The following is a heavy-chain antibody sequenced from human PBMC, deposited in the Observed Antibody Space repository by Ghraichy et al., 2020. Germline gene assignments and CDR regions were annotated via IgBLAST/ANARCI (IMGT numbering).Heavy chain of an antibody. CDR3: VREGYCSSISCLYYFDY. V-gene: IGHV4-59*01. CDR2: IYYSGTT. Sequence: SCTVSGGSISSYYWSWIRQSPGKGLEWIGYIYYSGTTNYNPSFKSRVTMSVDTSKNQFSLKLSSVTAADTAVYYCVREGYCSSISCLYYFDYWGQGTLVTVSS. D-gene: IGHD2-2*01. J-gene: IGHJ4*02. CDR1: GGSISSYY.